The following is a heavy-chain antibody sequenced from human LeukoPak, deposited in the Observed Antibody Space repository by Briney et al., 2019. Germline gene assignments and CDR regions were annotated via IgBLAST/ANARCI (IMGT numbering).Heavy chain of an antibody. V-gene: IGHV3-74*01. CDR2: IKGDGTST. Sequence: GGSLRLSCGASGFTFSNYWMHWVRHAPGKGLVWVSGIKGDGTSTTYVDSVKGRFTIPRDNAMNTLYLQMNSLRAEDTAVYYCASDQEREYSGYDPFDYWGQGTLVTVSS. CDR3: ASDQEREYSGYDPFDY. J-gene: IGHJ4*02. CDR1: GFTFSNYW. D-gene: IGHD5-12*01.